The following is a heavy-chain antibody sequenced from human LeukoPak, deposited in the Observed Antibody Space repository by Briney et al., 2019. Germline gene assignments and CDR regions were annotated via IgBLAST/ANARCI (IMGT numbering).Heavy chain of an antibody. V-gene: IGHV3-23*01. CDR1: GFTFSSYE. CDR2: ISGSGGST. D-gene: IGHD1-14*01. CDR3: AKDWRGSRPDDY. Sequence: GGSLRLSCAASGFTFSSYEMNWVRQAPGKGLEWVSGISGSGGSTYYADSVKGRFTISRDNSKNTLYLQMNSLRAEDTAVYYCAKDWRGSRPDDYWGQGTLVTVSS. J-gene: IGHJ4*02.